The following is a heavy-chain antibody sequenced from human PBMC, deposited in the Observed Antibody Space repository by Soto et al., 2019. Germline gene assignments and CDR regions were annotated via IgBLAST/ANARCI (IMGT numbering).Heavy chain of an antibody. J-gene: IGHJ6*04. D-gene: IGHD6-13*01. CDR1: GYTFTSYD. CDR3: ARVGSSGYYYYCMDV. V-gene: IGHV1-8*01. Sequence: QVPLVQSGAEVKKPGASVKDSCKASGYTFTSYDINWVRQATGQGLEWMGWMNPNSGNTGYAQKFQRRVTMTRNTHISTAYKELRSLRSEDTAVYYCARVGSSGYYYYCMDVWGEGTTVTVSS. CDR2: MNPNSGNT.